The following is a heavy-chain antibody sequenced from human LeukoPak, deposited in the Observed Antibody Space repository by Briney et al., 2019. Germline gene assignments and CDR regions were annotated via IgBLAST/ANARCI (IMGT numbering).Heavy chain of an antibody. J-gene: IGHJ4*02. D-gene: IGHD3-22*01. V-gene: IGHV3-74*01. CDR3: AAIIYSSGSNY. CDR2: INGDGSST. CDR1: GFTFSSYW. Sequence: PGGSLRLSCAASGFTFSSYWMHWVRQAPGKGLVWVSRINGDGSSTTYADSVKGRFTISRDNAKNTVYLQMNSLRAGDTAVYYCAAIIYSSGSNYWGQGTLVTVSS.